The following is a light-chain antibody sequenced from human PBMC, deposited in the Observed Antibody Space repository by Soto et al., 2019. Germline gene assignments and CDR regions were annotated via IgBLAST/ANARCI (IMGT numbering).Light chain of an antibody. CDR1: SSDVGGYNS. CDR3: SSYTSSSTYV. CDR2: EVS. J-gene: IGLJ1*01. V-gene: IGLV2-14*01. Sequence: QSALTQPASVSGSPGQSITISCTGSSSDVGGYNSVSWYQQHPGKAPKLMIYEVSNRPSGVSNRFSGSKSGNTASLTTSGLQAEDEADYYCSSYTSSSTYVFGTGTKLTVL.